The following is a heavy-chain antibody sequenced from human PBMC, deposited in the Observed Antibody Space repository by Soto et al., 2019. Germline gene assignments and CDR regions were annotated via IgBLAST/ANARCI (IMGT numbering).Heavy chain of an antibody. Sequence: QVQLQESGPGLVKPSQTLSLTCTVSGASITSGGYCWSWIRQHPGKGLEWIGYIYYSVTTYYNPSLKSRVIISVDTSKNQFSLTLSSVTAADTAVYYCARAENERAGIYRPPDYWGQGTLVTVSS. CDR3: ARAENERAGIYRPPDY. J-gene: IGHJ4*02. CDR1: GASITSGGYC. CDR2: IYYSVTT. D-gene: IGHD5-12*01. V-gene: IGHV4-31*03.